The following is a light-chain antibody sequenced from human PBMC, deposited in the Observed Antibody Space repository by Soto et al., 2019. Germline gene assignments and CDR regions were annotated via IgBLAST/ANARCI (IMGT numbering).Light chain of an antibody. J-gene: IGKJ2*01. V-gene: IGKV3-11*01. CDR3: QQRSDWVT. CDR1: QSVSSY. CDR2: DGA. Sequence: VLTQSPATLSLSPGERATLSCRAIQSVSSYLVWYQQKPGQAPRLLIYDGANRATGIPARFSGSGSGTDCTLTISSLEPEDSAVDYCQQRSDWVTFGQGTKLDIK.